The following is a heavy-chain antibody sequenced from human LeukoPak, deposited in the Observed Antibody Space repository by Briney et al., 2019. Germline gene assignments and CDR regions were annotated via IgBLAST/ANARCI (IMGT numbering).Heavy chain of an antibody. V-gene: IGHV1-2*02. D-gene: IGHD5-18*01. CDR1: GYTFTGYY. Sequence: ASVKVSCKASGYTFTGYYMHWVRQAPGQGLEWMGWINPNSGGTNYAQKFQGRVTMTRDTSISTAYMELTRLRSDDTAVYYCARVRDGYSYGSNWFDPWGQGTLVTVSP. CDR2: INPNSGGT. J-gene: IGHJ5*02. CDR3: ARVRDGYSYGSNWFDP.